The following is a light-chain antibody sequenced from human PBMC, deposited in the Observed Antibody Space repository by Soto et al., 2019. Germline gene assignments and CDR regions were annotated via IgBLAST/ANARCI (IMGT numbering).Light chain of an antibody. CDR1: QSVLYSSNNKNN. CDR2: WAS. J-gene: IGKJ4*01. CDR3: QQYYSTPFT. V-gene: IGKV4-1*01. Sequence: DIVMTQSPDSLAVSLGERATINCKSSQSVLYSSNNKNNLAWYQQKPGQPPKLLIHWASTRESGVPDRFSGSGSATDFTLTISSLQAEDVAVYYCQQYYSTPFTFGGGAKVEIK.